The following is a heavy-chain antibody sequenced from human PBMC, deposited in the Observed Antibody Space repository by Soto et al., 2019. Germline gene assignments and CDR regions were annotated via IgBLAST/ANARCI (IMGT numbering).Heavy chain of an antibody. CDR1: GYSISSGYY. CDR2: IYHSGST. J-gene: IGHJ5*02. V-gene: IGHV4-38-2*02. CDR3: ARKRVRYQLHSRFDP. Sequence: SETLSLTCTVSGYSISSGYYWGWIRQPPGKGLEWIGSIYHSGSTYYNPSLKSRVTISVDTSKNQFSLKLSSVTAADTAVYYCARKRVRYQLHSRFDPWGQGTLVTVSS. D-gene: IGHD2-2*01.